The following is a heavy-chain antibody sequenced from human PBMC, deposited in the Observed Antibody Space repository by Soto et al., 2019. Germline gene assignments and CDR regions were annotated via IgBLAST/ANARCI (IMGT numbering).Heavy chain of an antibody. CDR1: GFTFSSYS. CDR3: ARKYCSNVICSRPRGDDAFDI. CDR2: ISSSSSSI. D-gene: IGHD2-15*01. V-gene: IGHV3-21*01. Sequence: GGSLRLSCAASGFTFSSYSMNWVRQAPGKGLEWVSSISSSSSSIYYADSVKGRFTISRDNAKNSLYLQMNSLRAEDTAVYYCARKYCSNVICSRPRGDDAFDIWGQGTMVTVSS. J-gene: IGHJ3*02.